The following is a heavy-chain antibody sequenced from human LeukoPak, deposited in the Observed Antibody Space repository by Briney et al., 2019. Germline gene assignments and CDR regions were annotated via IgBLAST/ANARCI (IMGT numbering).Heavy chain of an antibody. Sequence: SGGSLRLSCAASGFTYSSFAMSWVRHAPGKGLEGVSSISGSGGSTYYADSVKGRFIISRYNSKNTLDLQLNSRRAEDTVVYYCEKERGSVWLNLDYWGQGTLVTVSS. CDR3: EKERGSVWLNLDY. V-gene: IGHV3-23*01. CDR2: ISGSGGST. D-gene: IGHD6-19*01. CDR1: GFTYSSFA. J-gene: IGHJ4*02.